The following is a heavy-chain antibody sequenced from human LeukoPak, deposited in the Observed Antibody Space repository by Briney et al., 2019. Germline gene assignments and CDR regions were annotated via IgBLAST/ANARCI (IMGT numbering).Heavy chain of an antibody. CDR1: GGSISSGGYY. CDR2: IYHSGST. D-gene: IGHD3-22*01. CDR3: ASLADWYYYDDSGYPLGAFDI. Sequence: SQTLSLTCTVSGGSISSGGYYWSWIRQPPGKGLEWIGYIYHSGSTYYNPSLKSRVTIPVDRSKNQFSLKLTSVTAADTAVYYCASLADWYYYDDSGYPLGAFDIWGQGTMVTVSS. V-gene: IGHV4-30-2*02. J-gene: IGHJ3*02.